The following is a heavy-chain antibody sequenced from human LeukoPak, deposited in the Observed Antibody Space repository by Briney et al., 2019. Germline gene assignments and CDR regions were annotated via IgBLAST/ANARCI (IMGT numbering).Heavy chain of an antibody. J-gene: IGHJ4*02. Sequence: GGSLRLSCATSGFSFTDYPMNWVREAPGKGLEWISNIRTTAEGAKYAYYADSVKGRVTISRDDGKNTLYLHMNSLRDDDTAVYYCATDQRYAFDYWGQGILVTVSS. CDR2: IRTTAEGAKYA. D-gene: IGHD3-9*01. V-gene: IGHV3-48*02. CDR1: GFSFTDYP. CDR3: ATDQRYAFDY.